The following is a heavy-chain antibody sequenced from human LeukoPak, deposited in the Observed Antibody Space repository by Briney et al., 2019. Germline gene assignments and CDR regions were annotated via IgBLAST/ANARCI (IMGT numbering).Heavy chain of an antibody. Sequence: ASVKVSCKASGDTLTTYDFNWVRQAPGQGREGMGWMDPNSGNTGYAQKFQGRVTMTRNTSISTAYMELSSLTSEDTAVYYCAKSLPGIAAHWGQGTLVSVTS. D-gene: IGHD6-6*01. CDR3: AKSLPGIAAH. J-gene: IGHJ4*02. CDR1: GDTLTTYD. V-gene: IGHV1-8*01. CDR2: MDPNSGNT.